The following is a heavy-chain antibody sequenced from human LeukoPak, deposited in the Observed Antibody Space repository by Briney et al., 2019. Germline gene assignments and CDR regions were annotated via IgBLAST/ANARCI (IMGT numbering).Heavy chain of an antibody. J-gene: IGHJ4*02. CDR2: ISYDGSNK. D-gene: IGHD3-9*01. CDR3: ARVPDILPGQYGPGDDY. Sequence: GRSLRLSCAASGFTFSSYGMHWVRQAPGKGLEWVAVISYDGSNKYYADSVKGRFTISRDNSKNTLYLQMNSLRAEDTAVYYCARVPDILPGQYGPGDDYWGQGTLVTVSS. CDR1: GFTFSSYG. V-gene: IGHV3-30*03.